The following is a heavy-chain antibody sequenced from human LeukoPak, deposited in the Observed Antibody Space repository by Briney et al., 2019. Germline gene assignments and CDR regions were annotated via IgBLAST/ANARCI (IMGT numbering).Heavy chain of an antibody. CDR3: ATHPAAMDGGYYYYYGMDV. CDR2: ISGSGGST. Sequence: GGSLRLSCAASGFTFSSYAMSWVRQAPGKGLEWVSAISGSGGSTYYADSVKGRFTISRDNSKNTLYLQMNSLRAEDTAVYYCATHPAAMDGGYYYYYGMDVWGKGTTVTVSS. V-gene: IGHV3-23*01. J-gene: IGHJ6*04. D-gene: IGHD2-2*01. CDR1: GFTFSSYA.